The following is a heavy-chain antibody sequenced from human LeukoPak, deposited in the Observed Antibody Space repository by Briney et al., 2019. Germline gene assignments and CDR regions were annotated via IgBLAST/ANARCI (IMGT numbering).Heavy chain of an antibody. D-gene: IGHD6-13*01. V-gene: IGHV3-23*01. CDR2: ISGSGGST. Sequence: SGGSLRLSCAASGFTFSSYAMSWVRQAPGKGLEWVSAISGSGGSTYYADSVKGWFTISRDNSKNTLYLQMNSLRAEDTAVYYCAKGVAAAASAEYFQHWGQGTLVTVSS. CDR1: GFTFSSYA. CDR3: AKGVAAAASAEYFQH. J-gene: IGHJ1*01.